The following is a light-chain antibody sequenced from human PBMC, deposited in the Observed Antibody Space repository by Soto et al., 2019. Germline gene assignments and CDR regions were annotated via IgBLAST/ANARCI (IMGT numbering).Light chain of an antibody. CDR1: QAISTY. Sequence: DIQMSQSPSSLSASVGDRVTITCRASQAISTYVNWYQQKPGKAPRLLMYDASRLQSGIPSRFSGTGAGTEFTLTISSLQPEDFATYYCQQSHTTPSTFGQGTRLEIK. J-gene: IGKJ5*01. CDR3: QQSHTTPST. V-gene: IGKV1-39*01. CDR2: DAS.